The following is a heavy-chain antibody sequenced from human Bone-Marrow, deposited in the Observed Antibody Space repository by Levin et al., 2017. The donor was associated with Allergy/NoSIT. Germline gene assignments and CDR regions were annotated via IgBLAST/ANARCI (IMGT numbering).Heavy chain of an antibody. Sequence: ASVKVSCKASGYSFTGHAVHWVRQAPGQRLEWMGWINVGRGYTKYAQKFQGRVTISRDTPASTVYVELTSLGSEDTAVYYCARDGDSGFPPNGLDSWGQGTLVTVSS. CDR2: INVGRGYT. V-gene: IGHV1-3*01. J-gene: IGHJ5*01. CDR1: GYSFTGHA. D-gene: IGHD6-19*01. CDR3: ARDGDSGFPPNGLDS.